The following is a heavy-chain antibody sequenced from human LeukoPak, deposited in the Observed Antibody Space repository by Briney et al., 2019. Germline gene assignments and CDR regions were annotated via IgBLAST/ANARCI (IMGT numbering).Heavy chain of an antibody. V-gene: IGHV3-7*01. CDR1: GFTFSRYL. CDR2: IKEDGSEG. Sequence: AGGSLRLSCATSGFTFSRYLMTWVRQAPGKGLESVATIKEDGSEGYYVDSVKGRFTISRDNAKNSLYLQMNSLRAEDTAVYYCARDRQDYYDSSGYYDAFDIWGQGTMVTVSS. J-gene: IGHJ3*02. CDR3: ARDRQDYYDSSGYYDAFDI. D-gene: IGHD3-22*01.